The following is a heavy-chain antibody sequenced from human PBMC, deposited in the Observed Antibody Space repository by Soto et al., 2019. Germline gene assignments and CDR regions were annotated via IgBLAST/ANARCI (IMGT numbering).Heavy chain of an antibody. CDR3: ARRPYDYVWGSYRYTADRDYYFDY. D-gene: IGHD3-16*02. CDR1: GGSISSSSYY. Sequence: TSETLSLTCTVSGGSISSSSYYWGWIRQPPGKGLEWIGSIYYSGSTYYNPSLKSRVTISVDTSKNQFSLKLSSVTAADTAVYYCARRPYDYVWGSYRYTADRDYYFDYWGQGTLVTVS. CDR2: IYYSGST. V-gene: IGHV4-39*01. J-gene: IGHJ4*02.